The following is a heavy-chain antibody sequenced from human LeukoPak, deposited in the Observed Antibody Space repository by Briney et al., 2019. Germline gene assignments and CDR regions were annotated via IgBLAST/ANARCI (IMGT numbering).Heavy chain of an antibody. CDR2: IYYSGST. D-gene: IGHD6-13*01. CDR1: GGSISSYY. Sequence: KPSETLSLTCTVSGGSISSYYWSWIRQPPGKGLEWIGYIYYSGSTNYNPSLKSRVTISVDTSKNQFSLKLSSVTAADTAVYYCARGDEQQLDRWFDPWGQGTLVTVSS. CDR3: ARGDEQQLDRWFDP. V-gene: IGHV4-59*08. J-gene: IGHJ5*02.